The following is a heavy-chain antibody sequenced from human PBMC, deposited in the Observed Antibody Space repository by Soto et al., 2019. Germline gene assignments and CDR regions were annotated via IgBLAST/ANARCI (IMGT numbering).Heavy chain of an antibody. D-gene: IGHD3-22*01. CDR1: GGTFSSYA. CDR2: IIPIFGTA. Sequence: SVKVSCKASGGTFSSYAISWVRQAPGQGLEWMGGIIPIFGTANYAQKFQGRVTITADESTSTAYMELSSLRSEDTAVYYCAKYYYDSSGYYPDYYYGMDVWGQGTTVTVSS. J-gene: IGHJ6*02. CDR3: AKYYYDSSGYYPDYYYGMDV. V-gene: IGHV1-69*13.